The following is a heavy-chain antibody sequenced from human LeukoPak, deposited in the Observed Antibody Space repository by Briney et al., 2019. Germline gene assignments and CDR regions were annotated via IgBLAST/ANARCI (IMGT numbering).Heavy chain of an antibody. J-gene: IGHJ4*02. Sequence: SETLSLTCNVSGGSIGGYHWSWIRQSPGKGLEWIGDIYYSGSTNYNPSLKSRVTLLVDMSKNQFSLKVRSVTAVDTAMYYCARNRWGTGASFDSWGQGTLVTVSS. CDR2: IYYSGST. V-gene: IGHV4-59*01. CDR3: ARNRWGTGASFDS. CDR1: GGSIGGYH. D-gene: IGHD4-23*01.